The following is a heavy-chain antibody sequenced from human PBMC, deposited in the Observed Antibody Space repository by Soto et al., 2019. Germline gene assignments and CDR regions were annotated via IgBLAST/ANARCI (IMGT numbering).Heavy chain of an antibody. V-gene: IGHV3-48*04. CDR3: ARAEDGDHDFDY. CDR2: ISSYSGSGT. CDR1: GFTFSAYG. D-gene: IGHD4-17*01. J-gene: IGHJ4*02. Sequence: EVQLVESGGGMVQPGGSLRLSCAASGFTFSAYGMNWVRQAPGRGLEWVSYISSYSGSGTHYADSVKGRFTISRDSAKTSLFLKVNSRRAEATAVYFCARAEDGDHDFDYWGQGTLVTVSS.